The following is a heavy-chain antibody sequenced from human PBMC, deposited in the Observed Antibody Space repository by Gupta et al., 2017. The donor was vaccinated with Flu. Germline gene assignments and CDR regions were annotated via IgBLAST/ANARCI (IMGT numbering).Heavy chain of an antibody. CDR3: ARDTIAGGLFDF. CDR2: VYHSGST. V-gene: IGHV4-38-2*02. J-gene: IGHJ4*02. D-gene: IGHD6-13*01. CDR1: GFSISSGFY. Sequence: QVQLQESGPGLVKPSETLSLTCVVSGFSISSGFYWGWIRQPPGKGLEWIGSVYHSGSTYYNPSLKSRVTISVDTSKNQFSLKLSSVTAADTAVYYRARDTIAGGLFDFWGQGTLVTVSS.